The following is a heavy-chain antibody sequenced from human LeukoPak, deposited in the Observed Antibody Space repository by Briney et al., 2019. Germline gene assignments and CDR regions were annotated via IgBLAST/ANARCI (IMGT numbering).Heavy chain of an antibody. CDR1: GGSISSYY. Sequence: SETLSLTCTVSGGSISSYYWNWIRQPAGKGPEWIGRFYTSGSTNYNPSLKSRVTMSVDTSQNQFSLKLSSVTAADTAVYYCTRSTGGDFWSGHGGRFDPWGQGTLVTVSS. CDR3: TRSTGGDFWSGHGGRFDP. D-gene: IGHD3-3*01. CDR2: FYTSGST. V-gene: IGHV4-4*07. J-gene: IGHJ5*02.